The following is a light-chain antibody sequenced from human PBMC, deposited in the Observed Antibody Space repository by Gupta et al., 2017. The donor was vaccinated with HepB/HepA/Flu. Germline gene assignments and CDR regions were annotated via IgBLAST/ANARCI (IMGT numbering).Light chain of an antibody. CDR3: HQDNTPLP. Sequence: EIVMTQSPATLSVSPGERATLSCRASQSVRRNLAWYQQKPGQAPRLLIYGASTRAMGITDRFSGSGYLKEFPLTSSSLQYEDFAVYYGHQDNTPLPFGRGTKVEIK. CDR1: QSVRRN. V-gene: IGKV3-15*01. CDR2: GAS. J-gene: IGKJ4*01.